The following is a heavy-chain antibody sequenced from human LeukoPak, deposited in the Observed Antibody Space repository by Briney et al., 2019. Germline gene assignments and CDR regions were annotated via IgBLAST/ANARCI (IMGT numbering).Heavy chain of an antibody. CDR1: GGSISSGGYS. D-gene: IGHD3-22*01. Sequence: SQTLSLTCAVSGGSISSGGYSWSWIRQPPGKGLEWIGYIYHSGSTYYNPSLKSRVTISVDTSKNQFSLKLSSVTAADTAVYYCASDQYDSSGYYLYWGQGTLVTVSS. CDR2: IYHSGST. CDR3: ASDQYDSSGYYLY. J-gene: IGHJ4*02. V-gene: IGHV4-30-2*05.